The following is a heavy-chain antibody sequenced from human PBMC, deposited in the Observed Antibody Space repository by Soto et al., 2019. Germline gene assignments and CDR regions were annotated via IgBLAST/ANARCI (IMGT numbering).Heavy chain of an antibody. CDR2: IYATGTT. Sequence: ASETLSLTCTVSGASISGFYWSWIRKSAGKGLEWIGCIYATGTTDYNPSLKSRVMMSVDTSKKQFSLKLRSVTAADTAVYYCVRDGTKTLRDWFDPWGQGISVTVSS. D-gene: IGHD1-1*01. CDR3: VRDGTKTLRDWFDP. J-gene: IGHJ5*02. CDR1: GASISGFY. V-gene: IGHV4-4*07.